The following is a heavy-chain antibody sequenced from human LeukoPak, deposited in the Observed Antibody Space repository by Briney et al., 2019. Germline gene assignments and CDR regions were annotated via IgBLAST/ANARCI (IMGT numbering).Heavy chain of an antibody. V-gene: IGHV3-30*02. CDR1: GFTFSRYG. D-gene: IGHD2-8*01. CDR3: AKDHSVNWFDP. J-gene: IGHJ5*02. Sequence: GGSLRLSCAASGFTFSRYGMHWIRQAPGKGLEWVAFIRHGGSDKYYADSVKGRFTISRDSSKNTLYLQMNSLRVEDTAVYYCAKDHSVNWFDPWGQGTLVTVSS. CDR2: IRHGGSDK.